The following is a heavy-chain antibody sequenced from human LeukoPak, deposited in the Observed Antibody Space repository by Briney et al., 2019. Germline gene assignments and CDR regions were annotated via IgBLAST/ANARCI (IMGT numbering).Heavy chain of an antibody. CDR3: ARGLRVSRPLAHYYMDV. J-gene: IGHJ6*03. CDR1: GYTFTSYG. D-gene: IGHD4-17*01. Sequence: ASVKVSCKASGYTFTSYGISWVRQAPGQGLEWMGWISTYNGNTNYAQKLQGRVTTTTDTSTSTAYMEVRSLRSDDTAVYYCARGLRVSRPLAHYYMDVWGKGTTVTVSS. CDR2: ISTYNGNT. V-gene: IGHV1-18*01.